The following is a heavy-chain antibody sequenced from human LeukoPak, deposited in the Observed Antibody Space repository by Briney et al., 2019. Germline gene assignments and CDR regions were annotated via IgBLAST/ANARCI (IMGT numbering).Heavy chain of an antibody. CDR1: GFTFNSYG. D-gene: IGHD2-21*02. CDR3: VRDRDWAFDY. Sequence: GGSLRLSCAASGFTFNSYGMHWVRQAPGKGLEWVAFIRYDGSTKYYADSVKGRFTISRDNSKNTVYLQMNSLRPEDTAVYYCVRDRDWAFDYWGQGSLVTVSS. V-gene: IGHV3-30*02. CDR2: IRYDGSTK. J-gene: IGHJ4*02.